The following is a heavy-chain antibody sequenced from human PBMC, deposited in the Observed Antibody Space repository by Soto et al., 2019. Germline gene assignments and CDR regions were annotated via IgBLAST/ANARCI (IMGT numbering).Heavy chain of an antibody. CDR3: AKGPEYDILTGCDY. V-gene: IGHV3-23*01. J-gene: IGHJ4*02. Sequence: EVQLLESGGGFVQPGESLRLSCAASGFTSSLSAMSGFRQAPGRGLEWFSSISGGGGSTEYANTVKGRFTLSRDNSKDTVHLQMNSLRAEDTAVYDCAKGPEYDILTGCDYWGQGALVTVSS. CDR2: ISGGGGST. CDR1: GFTSSLSA. D-gene: IGHD3-9*01.